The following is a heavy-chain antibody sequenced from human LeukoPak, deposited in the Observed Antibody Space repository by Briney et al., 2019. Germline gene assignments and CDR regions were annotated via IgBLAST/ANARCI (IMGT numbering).Heavy chain of an antibody. Sequence: SVKVSCTASDGTLTSDAISWVRQAPGQGLEWMGGIIPIFGTANYAQKFQGRVTITADESTSTAYMELSSLISEHTAVYYCARVESGATVTSYYYYMDVWGKGTTVTVSS. CDR3: ARVESGATVTSYYYYMDV. D-gene: IGHD4-17*01. V-gene: IGHV1-69*13. J-gene: IGHJ6*03. CDR1: DGTLTSDA. CDR2: IIPIFGTA.